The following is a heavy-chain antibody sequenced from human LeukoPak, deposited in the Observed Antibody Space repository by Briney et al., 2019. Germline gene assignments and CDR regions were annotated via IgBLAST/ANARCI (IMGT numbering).Heavy chain of an antibody. CDR3: AKEGIDSGSNWFDP. CDR1: GFTFSSYG. Sequence: GGSLRLSCAASGFTFSSYGMHWVRQAPGKGLEWVAVISYDGSNKYYADSVKGRFTISRDNSKNTLYLQMNRLRAEDTGVYYCAKEGIDSGSNWFDPWGQGTLVTVSS. D-gene: IGHD6-6*01. CDR2: ISYDGSNK. V-gene: IGHV3-30*18. J-gene: IGHJ5*02.